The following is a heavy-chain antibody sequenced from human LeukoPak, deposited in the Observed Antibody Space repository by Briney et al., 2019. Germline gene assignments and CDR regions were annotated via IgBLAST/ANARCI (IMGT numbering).Heavy chain of an antibody. J-gene: IGHJ1*01. CDR3: ARTVGEPGAEYFQH. D-gene: IGHD3-10*01. CDR1: GGSISTSRYY. CDR2: IFYSGST. V-gene: IGHV4-39*01. Sequence: PSETLSLTCTVSGGSISTSRYYWGWIRQPPGKGLEWIGSIFYSGSTYYNPSLKSRVTLSVDTSKKQFSLKLSSVTAADTAVYYCARTVGEPGAEYFQHWGQGTLVTVSS.